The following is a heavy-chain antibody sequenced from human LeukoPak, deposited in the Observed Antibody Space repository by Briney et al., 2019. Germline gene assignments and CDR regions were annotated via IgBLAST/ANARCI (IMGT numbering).Heavy chain of an antibody. CDR3: ARDHNYAFDN. CDR2: IGISSGNT. Sequence: PGGSLRLSCTASGFPFSDYSMNWVRQAPGKGLEWISYIGISSGNTKYADSVKGRFTISADNARNPLYLQMNSLRAEDTAVYYCARDHNYAFDNWGQGTLVSVSS. V-gene: IGHV3-48*04. D-gene: IGHD1-1*01. CDR1: GFPFSDYS. J-gene: IGHJ4*02.